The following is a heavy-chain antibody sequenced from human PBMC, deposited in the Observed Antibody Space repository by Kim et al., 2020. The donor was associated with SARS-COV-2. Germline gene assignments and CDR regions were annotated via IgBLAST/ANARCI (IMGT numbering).Heavy chain of an antibody. CDR2: ISSVGGNV. Sequence: GGSLRLSCVGSGFTFSDVSMTWVRQAPGKGLEWVSTISSVGGNVYYTDSVKGRFTVTRDNSKNTLFLQMNGLRAEDTAVYYCVKERAFVLQLADYFQHWGQGTVVTVS. CDR1: GFTFSDVS. J-gene: IGHJ1*01. CDR3: VKERAFVLQLADYFQH. D-gene: IGHD6-6*01. V-gene: IGHV3-23*01.